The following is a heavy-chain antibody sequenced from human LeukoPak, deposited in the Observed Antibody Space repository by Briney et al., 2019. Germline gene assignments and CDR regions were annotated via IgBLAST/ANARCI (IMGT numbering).Heavy chain of an antibody. V-gene: IGHV1-69*02. D-gene: IGHD2-2*01. CDR1: GGTFSSYT. Sequence: GASVKVSCKASGGTFSSYTISWVRQAPGQGLEWMGRIIPILGIANYAQKFQGRVTITADKSTSTAYMELSSLRSEDTAVYYCAMSSGYCSSTSCSRRAEYFQHWGQGTLVTVSS. CDR2: IIPILGIA. CDR3: AMSSGYCSSTSCSRRAEYFQH. J-gene: IGHJ1*01.